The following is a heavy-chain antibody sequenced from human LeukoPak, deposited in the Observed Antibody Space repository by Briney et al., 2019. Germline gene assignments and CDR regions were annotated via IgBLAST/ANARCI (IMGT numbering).Heavy chain of an antibody. CDR2: IYTSGST. J-gene: IGHJ6*03. D-gene: IGHD3-22*01. Sequence: PSETLSLTCTVSGGSISSGSYYWSWIRQPAGKGLEWIGRIYTSGSTNYNPSLKSRVTISVDTSKNQFSLKLSSVTAADTAVYYCASSGQSLYSSGYREWQPYMDVWGKGTTVTISS. CDR1: GGSISSGSYY. V-gene: IGHV4-61*02. CDR3: ASSGQSLYSSGYREWQPYMDV.